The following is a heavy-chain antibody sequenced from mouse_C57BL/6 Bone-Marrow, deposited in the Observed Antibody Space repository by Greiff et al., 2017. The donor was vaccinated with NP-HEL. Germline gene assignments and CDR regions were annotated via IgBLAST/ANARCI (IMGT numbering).Heavy chain of an antibody. CDR3: AREDYYGSTLWYFDV. J-gene: IGHJ1*03. V-gene: IGHV2-2*01. Sequence: QVQLQQSGPGLVQPSQSLSITCTVSGFSLTSYGVHWVRQSPGKGLEWLGVIWSCGSTDYNAAFISRLSISKDNSKSQVFFKRNSLQADDTAIYYCAREDYYGSTLWYFDVWGTGTTVTVSS. D-gene: IGHD1-1*01. CDR2: IWSCGST. CDR1: GFSLTSYG.